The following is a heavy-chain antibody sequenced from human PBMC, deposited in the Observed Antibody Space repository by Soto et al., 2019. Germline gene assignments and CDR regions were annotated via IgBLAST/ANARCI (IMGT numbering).Heavy chain of an antibody. D-gene: IGHD3-3*02. V-gene: IGHV1-3*01. J-gene: IGHJ4*02. CDR2: SNEGSGNT. CDR1: GYSFKNYA. Sequence: QVQLVQSGPEVKRPGASVRISFRTAGYSFKNYASHWVRQAPGKKREWMGWSNEGSGNTRYSQKFQVRMSIARDTSASTSYLALRSITADDTAFYFCARDDSTISGAVTLDYWGTGTLVTVSS. CDR3: ARDDSTISGAVTLDY.